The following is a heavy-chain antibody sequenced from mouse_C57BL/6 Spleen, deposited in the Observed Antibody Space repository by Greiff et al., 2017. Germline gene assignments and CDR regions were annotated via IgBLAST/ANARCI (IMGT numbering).Heavy chain of an antibody. CDR3: ARSHGSSYWYFDV. V-gene: IGHV1-54*01. J-gene: IGHJ1*03. D-gene: IGHD1-1*01. CDR2: INPGSGGT. CDR1: GYAFTNYL. Sequence: QVQLKQSGAELVRPGTSVKVSCKASGYAFTNYLIEWVKQRPGQGLEWIGVINPGSGGTNYNEKFKGKATLTADKSSSTSYMQLSSLTSEDSAVYFCARSHGSSYWYFDVWGTGTTVTVSS.